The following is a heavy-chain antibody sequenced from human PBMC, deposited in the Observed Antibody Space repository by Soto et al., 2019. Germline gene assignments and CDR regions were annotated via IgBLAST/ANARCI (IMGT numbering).Heavy chain of an antibody. J-gene: IGHJ6*03. CDR2: IYSGGST. Sequence: PGGSLRLSCAASGFTVSSNYMSWVRQAPGKGLEWVSVIYSGGSTYYADSVKGRFTISRDNSKNTLYLQMNSLRAEDTAVYYCARAGGYSYGYGPYYYYYMDVWGKGTTVTVSS. D-gene: IGHD5-18*01. CDR3: ARAGGYSYGYGPYYYYYMDV. CDR1: GFTVSSNY. V-gene: IGHV3-66*01.